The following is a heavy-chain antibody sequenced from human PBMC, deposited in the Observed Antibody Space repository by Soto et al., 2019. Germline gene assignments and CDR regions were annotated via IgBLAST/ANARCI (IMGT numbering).Heavy chain of an antibody. CDR3: ARVASSAFWNSDY. J-gene: IGHJ4*02. Sequence: SETLSLTCTVSGGSLSTYYWSWIRQPPGKGLEWIGYTHYSGSTKYNPSLKSRVTISLDTSKNQFSLKLSSVTAADTAVYYCARVASSAFWNSDYPGQATLVTVS. D-gene: IGHD3-3*01. CDR2: THYSGST. CDR1: GGSLSTYY. V-gene: IGHV4-59*01.